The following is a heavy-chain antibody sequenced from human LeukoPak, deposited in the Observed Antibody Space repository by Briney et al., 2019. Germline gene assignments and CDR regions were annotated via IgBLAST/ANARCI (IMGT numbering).Heavy chain of an antibody. CDR3: ARGGGERTVTRSPDY. CDR2: INPSGGGT. CDR1: GYTFITYY. D-gene: IGHD4-11*01. J-gene: IGHJ4*02. V-gene: IGHV1-46*01. Sequence: ASEKVSCKASGYTFITYYIYWVRQAPGQGLECVGIINPSGGGTNYAQKLQGRVTMTTDTSTSTAYMELRSLRSDDTAVYYCARGGGERTVTRSPDYWGQGTLVTVSS.